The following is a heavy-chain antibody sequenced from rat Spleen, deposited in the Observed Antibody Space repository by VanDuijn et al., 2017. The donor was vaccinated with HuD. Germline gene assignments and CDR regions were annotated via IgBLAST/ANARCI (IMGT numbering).Heavy chain of an antibody. Sequence: EVQLVESDGGLVQPGRSLKLSCAASGFILNDYYMAWVRQAPKKGLEWVATISPSGGSTYYRDSVKGRFTISRDNAKSTLYLQMDSLRSEDTATYYCTRVGTRVSRFAYWGQGTLVTVSS. CDR1: GFILNDYY. V-gene: IGHV5-27*01. J-gene: IGHJ3*01. D-gene: IGHD1-4*01. CDR2: ISPSGGST. CDR3: TRVGTRVSRFAY.